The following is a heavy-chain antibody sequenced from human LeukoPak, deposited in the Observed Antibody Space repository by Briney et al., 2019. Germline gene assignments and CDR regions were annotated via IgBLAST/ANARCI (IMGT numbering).Heavy chain of an antibody. CDR1: GFTFSSYE. V-gene: IGHV3-48*03. CDR3: AREGPYYDFWSGYFTASPFDY. CDR2: VSSSGSTI. J-gene: IGHJ4*02. Sequence: GESLRLSCAASGFTFSSYEMNWVRQAPGKGQEWVSYVSSSGSTIYYADSVKGRFTISRDNAKNSLYLQMNSLRAEDTAVYYCAREGPYYDFWSGYFTASPFDYWGQGTLVTVSS. D-gene: IGHD3-3*01.